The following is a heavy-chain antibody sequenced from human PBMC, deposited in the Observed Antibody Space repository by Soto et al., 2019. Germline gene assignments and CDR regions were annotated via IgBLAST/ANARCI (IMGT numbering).Heavy chain of an antibody. CDR1: GFTFSSYS. D-gene: IGHD2-2*01. J-gene: IGHJ4*02. CDR3: AKASSTVVSPDFFDY. CDR2: IPTSSSTR. V-gene: IGHV3-48*02. Sequence: GGSLRLSCSASGFTFSSYSMNWVRQAPGKGLEWISYIPTSSSTRYYADSVKGRFTITRDDAKNSLYLQMNSLRDEDTAVYYCAKASSTVVSPDFFDYWGQGALVTVSS.